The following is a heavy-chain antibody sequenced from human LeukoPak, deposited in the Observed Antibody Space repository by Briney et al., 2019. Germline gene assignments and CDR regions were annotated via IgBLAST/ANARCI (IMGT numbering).Heavy chain of an antibody. V-gene: IGHV4-34*01. Sequence: PSETLSLTCAVYGGSFSGYYWSWIRQPPGKGLEWIGEINHSGSTNYNPSLKSRVTISVDTSKNQFSLKLSSVTAADTAVYYCARGLRCGPNDYWGQGTLVTVSS. CDR1: GGSFSGYY. CDR2: INHSGST. J-gene: IGHJ4*02. CDR3: ARGLRCGPNDY. D-gene: IGHD2-21*01.